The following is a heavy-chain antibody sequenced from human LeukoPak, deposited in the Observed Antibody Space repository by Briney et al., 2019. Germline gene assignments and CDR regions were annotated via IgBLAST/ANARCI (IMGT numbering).Heavy chain of an antibody. J-gene: IGHJ4*02. V-gene: IGHV3-15*01. Sequence: GGSLRLSCGASGFXFSNAWMSWVRQAPGKGLEWLGRIKSKAHGETTDFAAPVKGRFTISRDDSKTTLSLQMNSLKTDDTAVYYCATSSVAAPFAFDYWGQGTLVTVSS. CDR2: IKSKAHGETT. D-gene: IGHD6-6*01. CDR3: ATSSVAAPFAFDY. CDR1: GFXFSNAW.